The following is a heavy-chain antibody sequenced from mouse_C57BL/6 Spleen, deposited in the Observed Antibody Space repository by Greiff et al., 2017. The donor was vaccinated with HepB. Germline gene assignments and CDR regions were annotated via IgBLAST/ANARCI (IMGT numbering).Heavy chain of an antibody. V-gene: IGHV1-61*01. D-gene: IGHD1-1*01. CDR2: IYPSDSET. Sequence: QVQLQQPGAELVRPGSSVKLSCKASGYTFTSYWMDCVKQRPGQGLEWIGNIYPSDSETHYNQKFKDKATLTVDQSSSTAYMQLSSLTSEDSAVYYCARSGTTERDYWGQGTTLTVSS. CDR3: ARSGTTERDY. CDR1: GYTFTSYW. J-gene: IGHJ2*01.